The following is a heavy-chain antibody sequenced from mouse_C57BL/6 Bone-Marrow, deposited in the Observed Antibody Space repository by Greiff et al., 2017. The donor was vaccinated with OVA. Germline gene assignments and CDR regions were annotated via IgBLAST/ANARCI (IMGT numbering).Heavy chain of an antibody. CDR2: INPNNGGT. V-gene: IGHV1-26*01. D-gene: IGHD4-1*01. CDR3: GRPLSGTLFDY. J-gene: IGHJ2*01. CDR1: GYTFTDYY. Sequence: VQLQQPGPELVKPGASVKISCKASGYTFTDYYMNWVKQSHGKSLVWIGDINPNNGGTSYNQKFKGKATLTVDKSSSTAYMELRILTSDDSAVYYCGRPLSGTLFDYWGQGTTLTVSS.